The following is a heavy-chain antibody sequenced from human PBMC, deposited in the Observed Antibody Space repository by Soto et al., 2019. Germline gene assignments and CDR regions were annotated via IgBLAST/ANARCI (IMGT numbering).Heavy chain of an antibody. CDR1: GFTFSSYA. Sequence: GSLRLSCAASGFTFSSYAMSWVRQAPGKGLEWVSAISGSGGSTYYADSVKGRFTISRDNSKNTLYLQMNSLRAEDTAVYYCAKVPDDFWSGYTYNWFDPWGQGTLVTVSS. CDR2: ISGSGGST. D-gene: IGHD3-3*01. CDR3: AKVPDDFWSGYTYNWFDP. J-gene: IGHJ5*02. V-gene: IGHV3-23*01.